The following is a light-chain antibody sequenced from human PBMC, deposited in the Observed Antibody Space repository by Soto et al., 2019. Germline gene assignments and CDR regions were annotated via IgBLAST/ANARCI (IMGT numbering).Light chain of an antibody. J-gene: IGKJ1*01. V-gene: IGKV1-39*01. Sequence: DIQMTQSPSSLSASVGDRLTITCLSSQGISIYLNWYQQKPGNAPKLLIYAASTLQSGVPSRFSGSGSETDFTLKISSMQPEDFATYSYQHNYRSTWTFDQGTKVEI. CDR3: QHNYRSTWT. CDR2: AAS. CDR1: QGISIY.